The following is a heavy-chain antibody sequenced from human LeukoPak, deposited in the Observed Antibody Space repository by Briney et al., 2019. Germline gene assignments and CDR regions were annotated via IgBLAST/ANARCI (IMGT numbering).Heavy chain of an antibody. Sequence: SETLSLTCSVSGGSISTYYWTWIRQPPGKGLEWIGYIYYSGSTNYNPSLKSRVTISLDTSKNQFSLKLSSVTAADTAVYYCARAILSGYPDSWGQGTLVTVSS. CDR1: GGSISTYY. CDR3: ARAILSGYPDS. CDR2: IYYSGST. J-gene: IGHJ4*02. V-gene: IGHV4-59*01. D-gene: IGHD3-3*01.